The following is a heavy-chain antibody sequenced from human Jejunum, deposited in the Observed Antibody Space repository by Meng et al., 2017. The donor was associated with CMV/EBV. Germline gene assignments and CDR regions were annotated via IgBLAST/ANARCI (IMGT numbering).Heavy chain of an antibody. CDR2: IRQDGGEK. Sequence: FSSCWMSGVRQAPGKGLEWVANIRQDGGEKYCVNSVRGRFTISRDNAKDSLYLQMNSLRAEDTAVYYCARVVGLGRLPGHYGMDVWGQGTTVTVSS. CDR1: FSSCW. CDR3: ARVVGLGRLPGHYGMDV. V-gene: IGHV3-7*01. J-gene: IGHJ6*02. D-gene: IGHD7-27*01.